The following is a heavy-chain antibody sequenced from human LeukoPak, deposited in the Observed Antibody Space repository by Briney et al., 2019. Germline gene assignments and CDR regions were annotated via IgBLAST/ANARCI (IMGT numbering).Heavy chain of an antibody. V-gene: IGHV4-4*09. J-gene: IGHJ4*02. CDR3: ARLGTLEIFGEPYIDY. Sequence: SETLSLTCTVSGGSTSSYYWSWIRQPPGKGLEWIGYIYTSGSTNYNPSLKSRVTISVDTSKNQFSLKLSSVTAADTAVYYCARLGTLEIFGEPYIDYWGQGTLVTVSS. CDR2: IYTSGST. D-gene: IGHD3-3*01. CDR1: GGSTSSYY.